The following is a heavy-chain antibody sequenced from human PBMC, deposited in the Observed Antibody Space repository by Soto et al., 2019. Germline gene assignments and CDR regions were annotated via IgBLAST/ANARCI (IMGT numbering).Heavy chain of an antibody. Sequence: GASVKVSCKASGYTFTSYGISWVRQAPGQGLEWMGWISAYNGNTNYAQKLQGRVTMTTDTSTSTAYMELRSLRSDDTAVYYCARALEYYDILTGYSAEYYYGMDVWGQGTTVTVSS. CDR2: ISAYNGNT. CDR1: GYTFTSYG. CDR3: ARALEYYDILTGYSAEYYYGMDV. J-gene: IGHJ6*02. D-gene: IGHD3-9*01. V-gene: IGHV1-18*01.